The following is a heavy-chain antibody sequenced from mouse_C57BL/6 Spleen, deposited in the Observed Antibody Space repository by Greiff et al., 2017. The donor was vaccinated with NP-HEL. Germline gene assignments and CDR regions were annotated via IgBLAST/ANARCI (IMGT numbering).Heavy chain of an antibody. CDR3: ARQELTGFDY. V-gene: IGHV5-17*01. CDR2: ISSGSSTI. J-gene: IGHJ2*01. Sequence: DVKLVESGGGLVKPGGSLKLSCAASGFTFSDYGMHWVRQAPEKGLEWVAYISSGSSTIYYADTVKGRFTISRDNAKNTLFLQMTSLRSEDTAMYYCARQELTGFDYWGEGTTLTVSS. D-gene: IGHD4-1*01. CDR1: GFTFSDYG.